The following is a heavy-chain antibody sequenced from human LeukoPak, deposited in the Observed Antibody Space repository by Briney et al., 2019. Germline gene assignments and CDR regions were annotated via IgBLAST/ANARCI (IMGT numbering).Heavy chain of an antibody. CDR3: ARDDEDAEYFLH. Sequence: TSGTLSLTCTVSGGSISTYYWSWIRQPPGKGLEWIGYIFYNGNTRYNPSLESRVSISADTSKNQLSLYLSAVTASDTAVYYCARDDEDAEYFLHWGPGTLVSVSS. CDR2: IFYNGNT. J-gene: IGHJ1*01. CDR1: GGSISTYY. V-gene: IGHV4-59*01.